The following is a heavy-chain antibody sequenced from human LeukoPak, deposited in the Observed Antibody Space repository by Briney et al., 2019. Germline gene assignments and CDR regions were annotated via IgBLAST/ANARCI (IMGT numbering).Heavy chain of an antibody. CDR2: ISYDGSNK. D-gene: IGHD1-26*01. CDR1: GFTFSSYG. J-gene: IGHJ4*02. V-gene: IGHV3-30*18. CDR3: AKEFFHSGSYRTPFDY. Sequence: PGGSLRLSCAASGFTFSSYGMHWVRQAPGKGLEWVAVISYDGSNKYYADSVKGRFTISRDNSKNTLYLQMNSLRAEDTAVYYCAKEFFHSGSYRTPFDYWGQGTLVTVSS.